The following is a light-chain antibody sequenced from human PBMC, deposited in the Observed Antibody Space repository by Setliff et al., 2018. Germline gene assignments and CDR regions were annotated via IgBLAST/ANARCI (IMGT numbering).Light chain of an antibody. CDR3: CSYAGISTFGPYV. J-gene: IGLJ1*01. CDR2: DVS. CDR1: SSDVGAYNY. V-gene: IGLV2-23*02. Sequence: ALTQPASVSGSPGQSITISCTGTSSDVGAYNYVSWYQQHTGKAPKLIIYDVSKRPSGVSNRFSGSKSGNTASLTISGLQAEDEADYYCCSYAGISTFGPYVFGTGTKVTVL.